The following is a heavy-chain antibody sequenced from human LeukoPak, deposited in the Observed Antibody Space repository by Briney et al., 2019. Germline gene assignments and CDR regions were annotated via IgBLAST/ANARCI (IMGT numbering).Heavy chain of an antibody. J-gene: IGHJ6*03. CDR2: INHSGST. CDR3: ARGRDIYGSGGSYYMDV. V-gene: IGHV4-34*01. CDR1: GGSFRGYY. Sequence: PETLSLTCADYGGSFRGYYWSWVPQPPGEGLEWSAEINHSGSTNNNPSPKRRVSPSVDKIKNKCSIQQSSVSAPGTALYNCARGRDIYGSGGSYYMDVWGKGTTVTVSS. D-gene: IGHD3-10*01.